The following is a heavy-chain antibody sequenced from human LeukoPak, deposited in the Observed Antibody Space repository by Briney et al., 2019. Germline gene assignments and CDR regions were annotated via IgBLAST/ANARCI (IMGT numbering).Heavy chain of an antibody. J-gene: IGHJ6*04. D-gene: IGHD3-10*02. V-gene: IGHV3-23*01. Sequence: GGSLRLSCTASGLTFSNYPMTWVRQAPGKGLEWVSSISVSGGTTYYPDAVKGRFTILRDNSQNNLYLEMNSLRAEDTAVYYCAELGITMIGGVWGKGTTVTISS. CDR1: GLTFSNYP. CDR3: AELGITMIGGV. CDR2: ISVSGGTT.